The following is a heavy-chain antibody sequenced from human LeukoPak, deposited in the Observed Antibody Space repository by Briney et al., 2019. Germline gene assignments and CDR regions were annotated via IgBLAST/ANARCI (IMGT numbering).Heavy chain of an antibody. CDR1: GFTFSSYE. Sequence: GGSLRLSCAASGFTFSSYEMNWVRQAPGKGLEWVSYISSSGSTIYYADSVKGRFTISRDNAKNSLYLQMNSLRAEDTAVYYCARERSSSWYVFDYWGQGTLVTVSS. D-gene: IGHD6-13*01. CDR3: ARERSSSWYVFDY. CDR2: ISSSGSTI. J-gene: IGHJ4*02. V-gene: IGHV3-48*03.